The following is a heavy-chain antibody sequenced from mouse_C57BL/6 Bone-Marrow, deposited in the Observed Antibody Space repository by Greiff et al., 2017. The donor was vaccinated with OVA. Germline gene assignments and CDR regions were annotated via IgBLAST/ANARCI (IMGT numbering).Heavy chain of an antibody. Sequence: VQLQQSEPELVKPGSSVKISCKSSGYSCTDYNMNCVRQSNGKSLEWIGVINPNYGTTSYYQKFKGKTPLTVDTSSSPDDMQLNSLTSEDSAVYYCAFGYGSSYRYFDVWGKGTTVTGS. CDR3: AFGYGSSYRYFDV. CDR2: INPNYGTT. D-gene: IGHD1-1*01. J-gene: IGHJ1*03. CDR1: GYSCTDYN. V-gene: IGHV1-39*01.